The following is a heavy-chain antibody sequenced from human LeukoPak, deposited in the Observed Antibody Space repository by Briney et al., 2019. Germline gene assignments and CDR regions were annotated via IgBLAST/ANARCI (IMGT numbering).Heavy chain of an antibody. Sequence: ASVKVSCKASGYTFTSYGISWVRQAPGQGLEWMGWISAYNGNTNYAQKLQGRVTMTTDTSTSTAYMELRSLRPDDTVVYYCARDVILTGLYYGMDVWGQGTTVTVSS. CDR3: ARDVILTGLYYGMDV. CDR2: ISAYNGNT. J-gene: IGHJ6*02. D-gene: IGHD3-9*01. V-gene: IGHV1-18*01. CDR1: GYTFTSYG.